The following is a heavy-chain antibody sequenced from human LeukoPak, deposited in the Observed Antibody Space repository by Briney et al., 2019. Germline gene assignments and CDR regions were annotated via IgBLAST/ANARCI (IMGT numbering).Heavy chain of an antibody. Sequence: GGSLRLSCAASGFTFDDYAMHWVRQAPGKGLEWVSGISWSSGNIGYADSVKGRFTISRDNAKNSLYLQMNSLRAEDTALYYCARIAAAGNYFDYWGQGTLVTVSS. D-gene: IGHD6-13*01. V-gene: IGHV3-9*01. CDR1: GFTFDDYA. J-gene: IGHJ4*02. CDR2: ISWSSGNI. CDR3: ARIAAAGNYFDY.